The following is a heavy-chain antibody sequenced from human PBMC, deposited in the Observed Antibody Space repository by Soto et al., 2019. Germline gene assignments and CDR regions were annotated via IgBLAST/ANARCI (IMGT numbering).Heavy chain of an antibody. CDR2: ISWDGGST. CDR1: GFTFDDYT. J-gene: IGHJ6*02. V-gene: IGHV3-43*01. Sequence: GGSLRLSCAASGFTFDDYTMHWVRQAPGKGLEWVSLISWDGGSTYYVDSVKGRFTISRDNSKNSLYLQMNSLRTEDTALYYCAKDTYCSGGSCYPEAVYYGMDVWGQGTTVTVSS. CDR3: AKDTYCSGGSCYPEAVYYGMDV. D-gene: IGHD2-15*01.